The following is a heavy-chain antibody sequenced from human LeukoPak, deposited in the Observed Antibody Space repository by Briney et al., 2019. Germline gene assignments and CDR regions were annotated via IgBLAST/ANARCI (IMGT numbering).Heavy chain of an antibody. J-gene: IGHJ4*02. CDR1: GGTFSSYT. Sequence: SVKVSCKASGGTFSSYTISWVRQAPGQGLEWMGRIIPILGIANYAQKFQGRVTITADKSTSTAYMELSSLRSADTAVYSCARDDNTSWKYPVCWGQGTLVTVSS. CDR3: ARDDNTSWKYPVC. V-gene: IGHV1-69*04. D-gene: IGHD1-7*01. CDR2: IIPILGIA.